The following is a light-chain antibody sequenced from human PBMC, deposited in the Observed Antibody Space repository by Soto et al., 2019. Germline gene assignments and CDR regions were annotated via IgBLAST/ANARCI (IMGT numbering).Light chain of an antibody. Sequence: EIVYTQFPSILTASPGDRAILSCRASHSVSSYLAWYQQKPGQAPRLLIYDASNRATGIPARFSGSGSGTDFTLTSSMLEPEYLAVYYCQQYGSSETFGQGTKVDIK. CDR3: QQYGSSET. V-gene: IGKV3-11*01. CDR1: HSVSSY. CDR2: DAS. J-gene: IGKJ1*01.